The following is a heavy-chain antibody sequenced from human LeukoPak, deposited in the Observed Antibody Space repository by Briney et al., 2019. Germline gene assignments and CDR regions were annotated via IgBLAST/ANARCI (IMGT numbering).Heavy chain of an antibody. Sequence: PGGSLRLSCAASGFTFSSYWMHWVRQAPGKGLVWVSRIKSDGSTNYADSEKGRFTISRDNAKNTVSLQMNSLRAEDTGVYFCARAPSEIGGYYPEYFRHWGQGTLVTVSS. J-gene: IGHJ1*01. CDR3: ARAPSEIGGYYPEYFRH. V-gene: IGHV3-74*01. CDR2: IKSDGST. CDR1: GFTFSSYW. D-gene: IGHD3-22*01.